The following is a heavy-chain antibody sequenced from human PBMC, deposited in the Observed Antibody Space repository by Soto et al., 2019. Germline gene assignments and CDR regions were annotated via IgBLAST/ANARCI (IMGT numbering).Heavy chain of an antibody. J-gene: IGHJ5*02. V-gene: IGHV1-69*13. CDR1: GGTFSSYA. Sequence: ASVKVSCKASGGTFSSYAISWVRQAPGQGLEWMGGIIPIFGTANYAQKFQGRVTITADESTSTAYMELSSLRSEDTAVYYCARGGSRKRKDSSSPQPYNWFDPWGQGTLVTVSS. D-gene: IGHD6-6*01. CDR3: ARGGSRKRKDSSSPQPYNWFDP. CDR2: IIPIFGTA.